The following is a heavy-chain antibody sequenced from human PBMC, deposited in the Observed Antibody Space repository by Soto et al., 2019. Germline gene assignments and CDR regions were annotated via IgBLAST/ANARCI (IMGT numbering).Heavy chain of an antibody. CDR1: GDSISSSTYY. CDR2: IYYSGSA. Sequence: SETLSLTCTVSGDSISSSTYYWGWIRQPPGKGLEWIGSIYYSGSAYYSPSLKSRVTISADTSKNQFSLKLSSVTAADTAVYYCARDPTYYDFWSGYHYYYGMDVWGQGTTVTVSS. V-gene: IGHV4-39*07. CDR3: ARDPTYYDFWSGYHYYYGMDV. D-gene: IGHD3-3*01. J-gene: IGHJ6*02.